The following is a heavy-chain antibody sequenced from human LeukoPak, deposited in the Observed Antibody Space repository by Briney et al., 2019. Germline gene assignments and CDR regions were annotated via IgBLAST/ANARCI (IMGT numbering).Heavy chain of an antibody. D-gene: IGHD3-22*01. CDR1: GYTFTGYY. Sequence: ASVKVSCKASGYTFTGYYMHWVRQAPGQGLEWMGWINPNSGGTNYAQKFQGRVTMTRDTSISTAYMELSRLRSDDTAVYYCARSETVSGYYSDWGQGTMVTVSS. J-gene: IGHJ4*02. V-gene: IGHV1-2*02. CDR2: INPNSGGT. CDR3: ARSETVSGYYSD.